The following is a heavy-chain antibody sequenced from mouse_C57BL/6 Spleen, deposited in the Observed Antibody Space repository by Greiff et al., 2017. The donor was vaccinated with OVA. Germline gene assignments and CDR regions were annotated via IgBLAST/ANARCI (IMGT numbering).Heavy chain of an antibody. V-gene: IGHV1-82*01. CDR1: GYAFSSSW. CDR2: IYPGDGDT. Sequence: VQLQESGPELVKPGASVKISCKASGYAFSSSWMNWVKQRPGKGLEWIGRIYPGDGDTNYNGKFKSKATLTADKSSSTAYMLRSSLTSEDSAVYFCARLDGYYAMDYWGQGTSVTVSS. D-gene: IGHD2-3*01. CDR3: ARLDGYYAMDY. J-gene: IGHJ4*01.